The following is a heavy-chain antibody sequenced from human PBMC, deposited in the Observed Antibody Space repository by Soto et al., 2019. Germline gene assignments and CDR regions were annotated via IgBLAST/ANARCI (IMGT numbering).Heavy chain of an antibody. Sequence: PGGSLSLSCAASGFTFSSYAMSWVRQAPGKGLEWVSAISGSGGSTYYADSVKGRFTISRDNSKNTLYLQMNSLRAEDTAVYYCAKVGLVVVPKIYFQHWGQGTLVTVSS. CDR3: AKVGLVVVPKIYFQH. V-gene: IGHV3-23*01. CDR2: ISGSGGST. D-gene: IGHD2-15*01. CDR1: GFTFSSYA. J-gene: IGHJ1*01.